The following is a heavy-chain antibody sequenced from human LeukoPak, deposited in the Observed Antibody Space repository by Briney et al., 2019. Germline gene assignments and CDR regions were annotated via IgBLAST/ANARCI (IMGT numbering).Heavy chain of an antibody. V-gene: IGHV3-21*01. J-gene: IGHJ4*02. Sequence: GGSLRLSCAASGFTFSSHSMNWVRQAPGKGLEWVSSISSSSSYIYYADSVKGRFTISRDNAKNSLYLQMNSLRAEDTAVYYCARSPADPYYFDYWGQGTLVTVSS. CDR2: ISSSSSYI. CDR3: ARSPADPYYFDY. CDR1: GFTFSSHS.